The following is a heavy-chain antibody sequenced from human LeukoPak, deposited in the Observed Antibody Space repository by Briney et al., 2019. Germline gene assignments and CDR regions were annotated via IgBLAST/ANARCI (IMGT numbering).Heavy chain of an antibody. Sequence: SVKVSCKASGGTFSSYAISWVRQAPGQGLEWMGGIIPIFGTANYAQKFQGRVTITTDESTSTAYMELSSLRSEDTAVYYCASGLILTGYYSLFDYWGQGTLVTVSS. V-gene: IGHV1-69*05. J-gene: IGHJ4*02. D-gene: IGHD3-9*01. CDR1: GGTFSSYA. CDR3: ASGLILTGYYSLFDY. CDR2: IIPIFGTA.